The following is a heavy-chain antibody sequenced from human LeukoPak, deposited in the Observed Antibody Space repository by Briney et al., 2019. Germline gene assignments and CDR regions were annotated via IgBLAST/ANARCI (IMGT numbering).Heavy chain of an antibody. J-gene: IGHJ4*02. CDR1: GYTFRSYG. CDR3: ARDKGKWEHWRYFDY. V-gene: IGHV1-18*01. D-gene: IGHD1-26*01. Sequence: GASVKVSCKASGYTFRSYGTSWVRQAPGQGLEWMGWISAYNGDTNCAQSLQGRVTMTTETSTNTAYMELRSLRSDDTALYFCARDKGKWEHWRYFDYWGQGTLVTVSS. CDR2: ISAYNGDT.